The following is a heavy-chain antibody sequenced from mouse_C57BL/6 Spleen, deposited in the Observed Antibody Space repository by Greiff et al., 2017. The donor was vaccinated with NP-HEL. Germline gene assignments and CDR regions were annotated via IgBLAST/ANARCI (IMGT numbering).Heavy chain of an antibody. Sequence: QVQLQQPGAELVMPGASVKLSCKASGYTFTSYWMHWVKQRPGQGLEWIGEIDPSDSYTNYNQKFKGKSTLTVDKSSSTAYMQLSSLTSEDSAVYYCARSGVRGNYGGVYFDYWGQGTTLTVSS. V-gene: IGHV1-69*01. J-gene: IGHJ2*01. CDR2: IDPSDSYT. CDR3: ARSGVRGNYGGVYFDY. CDR1: GYTFTSYW. D-gene: IGHD2-1*01.